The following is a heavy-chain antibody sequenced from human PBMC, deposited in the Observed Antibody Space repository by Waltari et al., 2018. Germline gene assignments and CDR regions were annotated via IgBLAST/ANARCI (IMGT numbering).Heavy chain of an antibody. CDR3: VKDHGWGTSYKGFDP. V-gene: IGHV3-23*01. Sequence: EVQLLESGGMLVQPGGSLRLSCAVSGFTFSDYAMSWVRQAPGKGLDWVSTISHSGSSTYYAEAVEGRFTISRDNSKSILYLQMNSLRAEDTAVYYCVKDHGWGTSYKGFDPWGQGTLVTVSS. CDR1: GFTFSDYA. CDR2: ISHSGSST. D-gene: IGHD3-10*01. J-gene: IGHJ5*02.